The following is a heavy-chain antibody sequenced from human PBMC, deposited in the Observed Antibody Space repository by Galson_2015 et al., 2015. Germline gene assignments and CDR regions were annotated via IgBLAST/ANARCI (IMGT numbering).Heavy chain of an antibody. CDR3: ARDPLWDRTVGFDY. D-gene: IGHD3-16*01. CDR2: INSDGTSK. Sequence: SLRLSCAASGFTFSSDWMHWVRQVPGKGLVWISRINSDGTSKTYADSVKGRFTISRDNAKNTLYLQMNSLRAEDTAVYYCARDPLWDRTVGFDYWGQGTLVTVSS. J-gene: IGHJ4*02. CDR1: GFTFSSDW. V-gene: IGHV3-74*01.